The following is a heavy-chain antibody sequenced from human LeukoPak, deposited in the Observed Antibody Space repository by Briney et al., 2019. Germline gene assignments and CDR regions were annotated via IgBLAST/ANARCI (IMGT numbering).Heavy chain of an antibody. CDR3: ARQGAGGYQYYYYMDV. Sequence: SETLSLTCTVSGDSISSTYYWGWIRQPPGKGLEWIGSIYYSGSTYYNPSLKSRVTISVDTSKNQFSLKLSSVTAADTAVYYCARQGAGGYQYYYYMDVWGKGTTVTVSS. V-gene: IGHV4-39*01. D-gene: IGHD2-8*02. J-gene: IGHJ6*03. CDR2: IYYSGST. CDR1: GDSISSTYY.